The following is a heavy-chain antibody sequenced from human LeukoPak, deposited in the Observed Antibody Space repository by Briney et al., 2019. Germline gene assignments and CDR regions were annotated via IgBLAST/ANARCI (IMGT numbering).Heavy chain of an antibody. CDR3: GRWGIVATIDY. V-gene: IGHV3-7*01. CDR2: ISPEGTEK. J-gene: IGHJ4*02. Sequence: GGALRLSCEASGFSFTSAWMASVRQAPGQGLEWVANISPEGTEKSYVGSVRGRFTISRDDAKKTVYLQTDSLRVEDTAFYYCGRWGIVATIDYWGQGILVTVSS. D-gene: IGHD2-15*01. CDR1: GFSFTSAW.